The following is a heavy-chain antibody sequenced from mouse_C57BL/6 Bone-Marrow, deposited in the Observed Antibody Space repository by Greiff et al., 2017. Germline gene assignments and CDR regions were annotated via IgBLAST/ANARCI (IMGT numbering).Heavy chain of an antibody. CDR3: ARDGYDRGWYFAV. J-gene: IGHJ1*03. D-gene: IGHD2-2*01. CDR2: IDPNSGGT. CDR1: GYTFTSYW. Sequence: QVQLQQPGAELVKPGASVKLSCKASGYTFTSYWMHWVKQRPGRGLAWIGSIDPNSGGTKYNEKFKSKATLTVDKPSSTAHMQLSSLTSEDSAVYYGARDGYDRGWYFAVWGTGTTVTVSS. V-gene: IGHV1-72*01.